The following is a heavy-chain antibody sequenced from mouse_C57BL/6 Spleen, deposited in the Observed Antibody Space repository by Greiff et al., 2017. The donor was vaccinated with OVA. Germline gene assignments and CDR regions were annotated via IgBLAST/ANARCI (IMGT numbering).Heavy chain of an antibody. Sequence: VQLQQPGAELVKPGVSVKLSCKASGYTFTSYWMQWVKQRPGQGLEWIGEIDPSDSYTNSNQKFKGKATLTVDTSSSTAYMQLSSLTSEDSAVYYCAGYGSSYRYFDVWGTGTTVTVSS. CDR3: AGYGSSYRYFDV. D-gene: IGHD1-1*01. V-gene: IGHV1-50*01. CDR2: IDPSDSYT. J-gene: IGHJ1*03. CDR1: GYTFTSYW.